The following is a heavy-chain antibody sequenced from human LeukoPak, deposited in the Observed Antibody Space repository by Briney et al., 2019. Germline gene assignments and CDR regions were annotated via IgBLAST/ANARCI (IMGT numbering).Heavy chain of an antibody. CDR2: IHPNSGGI. V-gene: IGHV1-2*02. J-gene: IGHJ4*02. D-gene: IGHD1-14*01. Sequence: SSVKVSCKASGYTFTGKFIHWVRQAPGQGLEWMGWIHPNSGGIKYAQKFQGRVTMTRDTSISTAYMELSGLTSDDTAVYYCGRKSANRKTSEFDYWGQGTLFTVSS. CDR3: GRKSANRKTSEFDY. CDR1: GYTFTGKF.